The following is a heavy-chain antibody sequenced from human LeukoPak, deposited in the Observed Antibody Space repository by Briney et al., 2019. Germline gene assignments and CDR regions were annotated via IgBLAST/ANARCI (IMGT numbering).Heavy chain of an antibody. Sequence: GGSLRLSCAASGFTFSSYSMNWVRQAPGKGLEWVSSISSSSSYIYYADSVKGRFTISRDNAKNSLYLQMNSLRAEDTAVYYCARDGSSEYYYDSSGYYGYWGQGTLVTVSS. CDR1: GFTFSSYS. J-gene: IGHJ4*02. V-gene: IGHV3-21*01. D-gene: IGHD3-22*01. CDR3: ARDGSSEYYYDSSGYYGY. CDR2: ISSSSSYI.